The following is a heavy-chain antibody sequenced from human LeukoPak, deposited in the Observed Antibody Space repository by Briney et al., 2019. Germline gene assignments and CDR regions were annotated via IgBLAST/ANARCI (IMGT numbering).Heavy chain of an antibody. J-gene: IGHJ4*02. D-gene: IGHD6-6*01. CDR1: GFTFRQFG. V-gene: IGHV3-33*01. Sequence: GGSLRLSCAASGFTFRQFGMHWVRQAPGKGLEWVAIMWYDGSEKFYGDSVKGRFTISRDNSKNTLYLQMNSLRAEDTAVYYCARDRGTTSSAGYYFDYWGQGTLVTVSS. CDR3: ARDRGTTSSAGYYFDY. CDR2: MWYDGSEK.